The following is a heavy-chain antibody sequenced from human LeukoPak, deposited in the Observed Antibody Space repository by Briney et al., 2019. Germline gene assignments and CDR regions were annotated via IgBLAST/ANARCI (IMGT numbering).Heavy chain of an antibody. CDR2: IYHSGST. D-gene: IGHD3-22*01. J-gene: IGHJ4*02. CDR3: ARTYDTSGYYYAFDY. V-gene: IGHV4-59*12. Sequence: SETLSLTCTVSGDSMTNYYWNWIRQPPGKGLEWIGEIYHSGSTNYNPSLKSRVTISVDKSKNQFSLKLSSVTAADTAVYYCARTYDTSGYYYAFDYWGQGTLVTVSS. CDR1: GDSMTNYY.